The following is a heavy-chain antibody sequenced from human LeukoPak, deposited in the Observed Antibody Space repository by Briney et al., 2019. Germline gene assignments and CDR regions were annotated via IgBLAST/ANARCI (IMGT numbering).Heavy chain of an antibody. J-gene: IGHJ3*02. CDR2: IYPGDSDT. CDR3: ARQGGQYWGLQVDAFDI. Sequence: GESLKISCKGSGYSFTSYWIGWVRQMPGKGLEGMGIIYPGDSDTRYSPSFQGQVTISADKSISTAYLQWSSLKASDTAMYYCARQGGQYWGLQVDAFDIWGQGTMVTVSS. CDR1: GYSFTSYW. V-gene: IGHV5-51*01. D-gene: IGHD7-27*01.